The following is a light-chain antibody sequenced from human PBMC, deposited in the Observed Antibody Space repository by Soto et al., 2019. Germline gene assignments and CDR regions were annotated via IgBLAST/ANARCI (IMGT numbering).Light chain of an antibody. J-gene: IGKJ1*01. CDR3: MQATHWPPT. Sequence: DVVMTQSPVALPVTLGRACSISCISGERLVYSDGSTYLNWFQQRPGQSPRRLIYRVSNRDSGVPDRFSGSGSGTDFTLKISRVEAEDVGVYYCMQATHWPPTFGQGTKVDIK. CDR2: RVS. V-gene: IGKV2-30*01. CDR1: ERLVYSDGSTY.